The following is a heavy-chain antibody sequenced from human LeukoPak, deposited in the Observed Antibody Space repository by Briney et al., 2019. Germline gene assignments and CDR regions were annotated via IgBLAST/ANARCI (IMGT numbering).Heavy chain of an antibody. CDR3: ARRYGSGNTLDY. D-gene: IGHD3-10*01. CDR1: GYTFTGYY. Sequence: ASVKVSCKASGYTFTGYYMHWVRQAPGQGPEWMGWINPNSGGTNYAQKFQGRVTMTRDTSISTAYMELSRLRSDDTAVYYCARRYGSGNTLDYWGQGTLVTVSS. CDR2: INPNSGGT. V-gene: IGHV1-2*02. J-gene: IGHJ4*02.